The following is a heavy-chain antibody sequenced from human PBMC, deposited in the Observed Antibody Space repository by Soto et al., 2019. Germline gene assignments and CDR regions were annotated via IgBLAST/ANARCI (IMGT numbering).Heavy chain of an antibody. Sequence: ASVKVSCKASGYTFTSYAMHWVRQAPGQSLEWRGWINAGNGNTKYSHKFQGRVTITRDTSASTSYMELSSLRSEDTAVYYCAEATRYDILTGPDYWGQGTLVTVSS. V-gene: IGHV1-3*01. J-gene: IGHJ4*02. CDR1: GYTFTSYA. CDR3: AEATRYDILTGPDY. CDR2: INAGNGNT. D-gene: IGHD3-9*01.